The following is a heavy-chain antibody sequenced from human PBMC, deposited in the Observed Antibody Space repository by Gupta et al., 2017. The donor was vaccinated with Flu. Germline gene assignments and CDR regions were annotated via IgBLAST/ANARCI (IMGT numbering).Heavy chain of an antibody. Sequence: QVQLQQWGAGLLKPSETLSLTCAVYGGSFSGYYWSWIRQPPGTGLEWIGEINHSGSTNYNPSPKSRVTISVDTSKNQFSLKLSSVTAADTAVYYCARCALKVYSGLGYCSGGSCRRNNWFDPWGQGTLVTVSS. J-gene: IGHJ5*02. V-gene: IGHV4-34*01. D-gene: IGHD2-15*01. CDR3: ARCALKVYSGLGYCSGGSCRRNNWFDP. CDR1: GGSFSGYY. CDR2: INHSGST.